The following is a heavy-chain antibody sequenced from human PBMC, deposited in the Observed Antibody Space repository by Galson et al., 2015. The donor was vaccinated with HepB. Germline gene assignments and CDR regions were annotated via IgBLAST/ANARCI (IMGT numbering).Heavy chain of an antibody. CDR2: IRSKANSYAT. V-gene: IGHV3-73*01. J-gene: IGHJ4*02. D-gene: IGHD4-23*01. CDR1: GFTFSGSA. CDR3: TRYGGTIDY. Sequence: SLRLSCAASGFTFSGSAMHWVRQASGKGLEWVGRIRSKANSYATAYAASVKGRFTISRDDSKNTAYLQMNSLKTEDTAVYYCTRYGGTIDYWGQGTLVTVSS.